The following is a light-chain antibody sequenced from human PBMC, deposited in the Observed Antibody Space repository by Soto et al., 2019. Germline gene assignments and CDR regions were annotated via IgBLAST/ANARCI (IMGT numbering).Light chain of an antibody. CDR2: AAS. CDR3: QQYNNWWT. Sequence: DIQMTQSPSSLSASVGHTVTITCRASQDVRSDLGWYQHKPGKAPKRLIYAASRLQGGVPSRFSGSGSGTEFTLTISSLQSEDFGVYYCQQYNNWWTFGQGTKVEI. V-gene: IGKV1-17*01. CDR1: QDVRSD. J-gene: IGKJ1*01.